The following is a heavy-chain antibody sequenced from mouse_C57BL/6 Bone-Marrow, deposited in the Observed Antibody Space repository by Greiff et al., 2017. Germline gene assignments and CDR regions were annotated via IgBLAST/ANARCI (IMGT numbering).Heavy chain of an antibody. CDR2: IYPRSGNT. Sequence: QVQLQQSGAELARPGASVKLSCKASGYTFTSYGISWVKQRTGQGLEWIGEIYPRSGNTYYNEKFKGKATLTADKASSTAYMELRSLTSADSAVYFCARWGLPNYSNFYYAMDYWGQGTSVTVSS. V-gene: IGHV1-81*01. CDR1: GYTFTSYG. D-gene: IGHD2-5*01. CDR3: ARWGLPNYSNFYYAMDY. J-gene: IGHJ4*01.